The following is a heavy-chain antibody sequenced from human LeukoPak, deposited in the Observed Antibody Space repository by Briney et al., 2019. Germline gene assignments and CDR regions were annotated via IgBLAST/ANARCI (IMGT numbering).Heavy chain of an antibody. J-gene: IGHJ4*02. CDR2: ISGSGSKT. CDR3: AKDVLSGTYYYFDQ. CDR1: GFTFSSYA. V-gene: IGHV3-23*01. Sequence: GGSLRLSCAASGFTFSSYAMNWVRQAPGKGLEWVSGISGSGSKTYYADSVMGRFTISRDNSKNTLYLQMNSLRAEDTAVYYCAKDVLSGTYYYFDQWGQGTLVTVSS. D-gene: IGHD1-26*01.